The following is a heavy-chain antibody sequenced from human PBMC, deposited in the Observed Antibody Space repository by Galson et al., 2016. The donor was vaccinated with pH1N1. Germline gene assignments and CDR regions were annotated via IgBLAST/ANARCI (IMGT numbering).Heavy chain of an antibody. CDR3: ARRSADIGVDM. CDR2: IYPGDSDT. CDR1: GYSFSSYW. V-gene: IGHV5-51*01. D-gene: IGHD5-12*01. Sequence: QSGAEVKKPGESLKTSCKGSGYSFSSYWIAWVRQMPGKGLEWMGIIYPGDSDTRYTPSFQGQVTISADKSNNTAYLQWSSLKASDTAMYYCARRSADIGVDMWGQGTMVIVSA. J-gene: IGHJ3*02.